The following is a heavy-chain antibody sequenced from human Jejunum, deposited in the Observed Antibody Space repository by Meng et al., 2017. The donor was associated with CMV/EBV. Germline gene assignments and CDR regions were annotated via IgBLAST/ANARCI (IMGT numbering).Heavy chain of an antibody. J-gene: IGHJ6*02. CDR3: ARDPGVGYFYSGTDV. D-gene: IGHD1-26*01. Sequence: GCCISGYYWSWIRQPPGKGLEWIGYIYNSGNTYYNPSLKGRVTLSVDTSKNQFSLNLNSVTAADTALYYCARDPGVGYFYSGTDVWGQGTTVTVSS. CDR2: IYNSGNT. V-gene: IGHV4-59*01. CDR1: GCCISGYY.